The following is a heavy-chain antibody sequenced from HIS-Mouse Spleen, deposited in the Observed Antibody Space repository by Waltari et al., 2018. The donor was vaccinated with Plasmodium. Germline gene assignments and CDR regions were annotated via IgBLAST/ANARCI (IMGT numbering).Heavy chain of an antibody. CDR1: GFTFSSYW. V-gene: IGHV3-7*01. CDR2: IKQDGSEK. J-gene: IGHJ2*01. Sequence: EVQLVESGGGLVQPGGSLRLSCAASGFTFSSYWMSWVRQAPGKGLEWWAKIKQDGSEKYYVDSGKGRFTISRDNAKNSLYLQMNSLRAEDTAVYYCASSWYWYFDLWGRGTLVTVSS. CDR3: ASSWYWYFDL. D-gene: IGHD6-13*01.